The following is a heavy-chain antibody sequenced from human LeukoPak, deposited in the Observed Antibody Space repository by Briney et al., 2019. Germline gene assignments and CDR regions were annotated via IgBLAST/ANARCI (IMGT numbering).Heavy chain of an antibody. D-gene: IGHD3-16*01. V-gene: IGHV3-74*01. Sequence: GGSLRLSCAASGFTFSSYSMNWVRQAPGKGLVWVSRIHSDGSSTSHADSVKGRFTISRDNAKNTLFLQMNSVRAEDTAVYYCARVRFGEFWYFDLWGRGTLVTVSS. CDR1: GFTFSSYS. CDR2: IHSDGSST. J-gene: IGHJ2*01. CDR3: ARVRFGEFWYFDL.